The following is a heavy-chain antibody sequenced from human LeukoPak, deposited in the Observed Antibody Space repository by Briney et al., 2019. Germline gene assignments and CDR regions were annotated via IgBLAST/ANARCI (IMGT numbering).Heavy chain of an antibody. V-gene: IGHV3-21*01. CDR2: ISSSSSYI. D-gene: IGHD3-9*01. J-gene: IGHJ4*02. CDR1: GFTFSTYS. Sequence: GGSLRLSCAASGFTFSTYSMNWVRQAPGKGLEWVSSISSSSSYIYYADSVKGRFTISRDNAKNSLYLQMNSLRAEDTAVYYCARDQPSYDILTGYYPFDYWGQGTVVTVSS. CDR3: ARDQPSYDILTGYYPFDY.